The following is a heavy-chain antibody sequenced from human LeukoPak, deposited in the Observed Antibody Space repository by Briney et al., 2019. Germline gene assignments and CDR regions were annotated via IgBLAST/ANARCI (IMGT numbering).Heavy chain of an antibody. Sequence: SETLSLTCTVSGGSISSGDYYWSWIRQPPGKGLEWIGYIYYSGSTYYNPSLKSRVTISVDTSKNQFSLKLSSVTAADTAVYYCARGAYYDFWSGYPPRWFDPWGQGTLVTVSS. CDR1: GGSISSGDYY. CDR2: IYYSGST. CDR3: ARGAYYDFWSGYPPRWFDP. V-gene: IGHV4-30-4*08. D-gene: IGHD3-3*01. J-gene: IGHJ5*02.